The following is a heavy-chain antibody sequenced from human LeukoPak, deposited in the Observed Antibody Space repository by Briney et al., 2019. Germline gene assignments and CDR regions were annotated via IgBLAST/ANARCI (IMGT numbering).Heavy chain of an antibody. Sequence: ASETLSLTCTVSGVSISSSNSYWGWIRQPPGKGLEWIGSIYYSGNTYYNASLKSQVSISIDTSKNQFSLRLTSVTAADTAVYYCARRRGDYGANSWGDYYYYYMDVWGKGTTVTISS. V-gene: IGHV4-39*01. CDR2: IYYSGNT. J-gene: IGHJ6*03. CDR1: GVSISSSNSY. D-gene: IGHD4-23*01. CDR3: ARRRGDYGANSWGDYYYYYMDV.